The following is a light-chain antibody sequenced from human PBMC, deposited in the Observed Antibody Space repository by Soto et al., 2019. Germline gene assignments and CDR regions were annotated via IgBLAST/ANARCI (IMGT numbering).Light chain of an antibody. J-gene: IGKJ5*01. CDR3: QQSETYPLT. Sequence: DIQMTQSPSSVSASIGDRFTVTCRASQGISTWLAWYRQKPGKAPELLIYSTLMSGVPSRFSGSGSGTEFTLTISSLQPGDFATYYCQQSETYPLTFGQGTRLEI. CDR2: S. CDR1: QGISTW. V-gene: IGKV1-12*01.